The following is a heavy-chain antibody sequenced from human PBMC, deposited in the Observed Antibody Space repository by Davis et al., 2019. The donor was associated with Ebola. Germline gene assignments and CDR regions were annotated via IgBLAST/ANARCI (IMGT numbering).Heavy chain of an antibody. CDR2: ISGSGVST. D-gene: IGHD4-17*01. CDR1: GFTFSSYP. J-gene: IGHJ6*02. CDR3: AKGSLYGSRSITAGMDV. V-gene: IGHV3-23*01. Sequence: PGGSLRLSCAASGFTFSSYPMSWVRQAPGKGLEWLAAISGSGVSTYYADSAKGRFTISNDKSTNTIYLQMNSLRAEDTAVYYCAKGSLYGSRSITAGMDVWGQGTTVTVSS.